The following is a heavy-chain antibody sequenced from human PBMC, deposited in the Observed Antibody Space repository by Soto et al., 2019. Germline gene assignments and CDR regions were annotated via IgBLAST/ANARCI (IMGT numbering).Heavy chain of an antibody. CDR3: ARRSLGEPSNH. Sequence: SETLSLTCTVSGGSISSSSYYWGWIRQPPGKGLEWIGSIYYSGSTYYNPSLKSRVTISVDTSKNQFSLKLSSVTAADTAVYYCARRSLGEPSNHWGQGTLVTVSS. D-gene: IGHD2-21*01. CDR2: IYYSGST. J-gene: IGHJ5*02. V-gene: IGHV4-39*01. CDR1: GGSISSSSYY.